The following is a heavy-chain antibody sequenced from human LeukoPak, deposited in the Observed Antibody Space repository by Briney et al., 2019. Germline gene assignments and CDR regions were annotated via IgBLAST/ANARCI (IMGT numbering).Heavy chain of an antibody. J-gene: IGHJ4*02. Sequence: SETLSLTRAVSGGSLSGYYWNWIRQPPGKGLEWIGYVNAVGSTKYNPSLSSRLTISVDKSKNQFSLKLNSVTAADSAVYFCARRVPAASGGGFDYWGQGTLVAVPS. CDR2: VNAVGST. CDR3: ARRVPAASGGGFDY. V-gene: IGHV4-4*08. CDR1: GGSLSGYY. D-gene: IGHD2-2*01.